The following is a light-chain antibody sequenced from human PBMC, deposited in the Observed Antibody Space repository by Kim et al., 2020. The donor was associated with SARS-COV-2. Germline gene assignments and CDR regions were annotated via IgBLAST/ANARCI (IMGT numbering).Light chain of an antibody. Sequence: ALWQTVRITCQGDSLRPYSASSYQQKPGPAPILVIYNYYDRPSGIPDRFSGSSSGNTASLAITGAQAEDEADYYCTSRDSSGNQVVFGGGTQLTVL. CDR1: SLRPYS. J-gene: IGLJ3*02. V-gene: IGLV3-19*01. CDR2: NYY. CDR3: TSRDSSGNQVV.